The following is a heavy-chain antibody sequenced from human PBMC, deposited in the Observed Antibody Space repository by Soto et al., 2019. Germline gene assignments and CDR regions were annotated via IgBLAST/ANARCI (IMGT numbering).Heavy chain of an antibody. CDR3: AREQLGYCSGGSCFHYYYYMDV. CDR2: IDWDDDK. J-gene: IGHJ6*03. D-gene: IGHD2-15*01. V-gene: IGHV2-70*11. CDR1: GFSPSTSGMC. Sequence: SGPTLGNPTQTPPLNRPLFGFSPSTSGMCLSWIRQPPGKAPEGVARIDWDDDKYYSTSLKTRLTISKDTSKNQVVLTMTNMDPVDTATYYCAREQLGYCSGGSCFHYYYYMDVWGKGTTVTVSS.